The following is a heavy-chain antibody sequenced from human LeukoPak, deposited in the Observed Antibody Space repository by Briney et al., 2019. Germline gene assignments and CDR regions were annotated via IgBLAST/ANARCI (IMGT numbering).Heavy chain of an antibody. D-gene: IGHD6-19*01. V-gene: IGHV1-2*02. CDR3: ARAGLIEVAATHFDY. J-gene: IGHJ4*02. CDR2: INPNSGGT. CDR1: GYTFTDYY. Sequence: ASVKVSCKASGYTFTDYYMHWVRQAPGQGLEWMGWINPNSGGTNYAQKFQGRVTLTRDTSVTTAYMELRRVISDDAAVYYCARAGLIEVAATHFDYWGQGTLVAVSS.